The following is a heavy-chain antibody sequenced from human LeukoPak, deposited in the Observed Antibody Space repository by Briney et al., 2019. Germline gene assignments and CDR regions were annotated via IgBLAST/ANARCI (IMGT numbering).Heavy chain of an antibody. CDR1: GYTFTSYG. CDR3: ARAYSGYGYYYYYYMDV. Sequence: GASVKVSCKASGYTFTSYGISWVRQAPGQGLEWMGWISAYNGNTNYAQKLQGRVTMTTHTSTSTAYMELRSLRSDDTAVYYCARAYSGYGYYYYYYMDVWGKGTTVTISS. CDR2: ISAYNGNT. V-gene: IGHV1-18*01. J-gene: IGHJ6*03. D-gene: IGHD5-12*01.